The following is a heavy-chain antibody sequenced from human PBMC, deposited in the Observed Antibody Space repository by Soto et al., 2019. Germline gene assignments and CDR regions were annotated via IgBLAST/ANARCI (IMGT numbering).Heavy chain of an antibody. Sequence: VQLVESGGDLVQPGGSLRLSCAASGVTIRTYWMSWVRQAPGKGLEWVANIKQDGSETYYVDSGKGRFTISRDNDNHSRSLRRYSLRVEDTDVYYCVREGYELDRYSVGYWGQGT. D-gene: IGHD5-12*01. CDR3: VREGYELDRYSVGY. CDR2: IKQDGSET. V-gene: IGHV3-7*01. J-gene: IGHJ4*02. CDR1: GVTIRTYW.